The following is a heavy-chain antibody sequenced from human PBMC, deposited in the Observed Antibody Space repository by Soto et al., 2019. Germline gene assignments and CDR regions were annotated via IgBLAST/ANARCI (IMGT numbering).Heavy chain of an antibody. J-gene: IGHJ5*02. CDR1: GYSFTSYW. Sequence: GESLKISCKGSGYSFTSYWIGWVRQMPGKGLEWMGIIYPGDSDTRYSPSFQGQVTISADKSISTAYLQWSSLKASDTATYYCARQPEDTAMAEERGWLDPWGQGTLVTVSA. CDR3: ARQPEDTAMAEERGWLDP. V-gene: IGHV5-51*01. D-gene: IGHD5-18*01. CDR2: IYPGDSDT.